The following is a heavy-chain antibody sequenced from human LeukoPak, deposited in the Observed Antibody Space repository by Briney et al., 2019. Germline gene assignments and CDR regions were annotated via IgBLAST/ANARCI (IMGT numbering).Heavy chain of an antibody. Sequence: GGSLRLSCAASGFTFSSYAMSWVRQTPGKGLEWVSAISGSGGSTYYADSVKGRFTISRDNSKNTLYLQMNSLRAEDTAVYYCAKSWQWLENFDYWGQGTLVTVSS. CDR3: AKSWQWLENFDY. CDR2: ISGSGGST. V-gene: IGHV3-23*01. D-gene: IGHD6-19*01. J-gene: IGHJ4*02. CDR1: GFTFSSYA.